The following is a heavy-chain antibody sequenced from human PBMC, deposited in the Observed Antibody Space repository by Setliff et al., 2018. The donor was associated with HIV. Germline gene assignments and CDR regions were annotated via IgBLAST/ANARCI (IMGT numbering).Heavy chain of an antibody. CDR1: GFNFSNYW. CDR3: AGHSTTWYPNWFDP. J-gene: IGHJ5*02. D-gene: IGHD2-2*01. V-gene: IGHV3-7*03. Sequence: GGSLRLSCAASGFNFSNYWMSWVRQAPGKGLEWVANIKQDGSEKKYEDSVRGRFSISRDNAKQSMYLQMDSLRAEDTAVYYCAGHSTTWYPNWFDPWGQGTLVTV. CDR2: IKQDGSEK.